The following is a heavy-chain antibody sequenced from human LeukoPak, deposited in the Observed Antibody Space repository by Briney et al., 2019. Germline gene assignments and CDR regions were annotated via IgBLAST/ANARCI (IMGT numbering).Heavy chain of an antibody. CDR3: AREGSAGHDFWVGY. Sequence: SETLSLTCAVYGGSFSGYYWSWIRQPPGKGLEWIGEINHSGSTNYNPSLKSRVTISVDTSKNQFSLKLSSVTAADTAVYYCAREGSAGHDFWVGYWGQGTLVTVSS. CDR1: GGSFSGYY. D-gene: IGHD3-3*01. V-gene: IGHV4-34*01. CDR2: INHSGST. J-gene: IGHJ4*02.